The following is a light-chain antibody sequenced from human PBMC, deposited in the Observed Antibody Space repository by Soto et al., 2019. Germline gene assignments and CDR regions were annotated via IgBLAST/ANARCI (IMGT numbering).Light chain of an antibody. V-gene: IGKV1-5*03. J-gene: IGKJ4*01. CDR2: KAS. CDR1: QSISSR. Sequence: DIQMTQSPSTLSASVGDRVTITCRVSQSISSRLAWYQKKPGKAPKLLIYKASSLESGVPSRFSGSGSETEFTLTISSLQPDDSATYYCQQYNSYPITLGGGTKVEIK. CDR3: QQYNSYPIT.